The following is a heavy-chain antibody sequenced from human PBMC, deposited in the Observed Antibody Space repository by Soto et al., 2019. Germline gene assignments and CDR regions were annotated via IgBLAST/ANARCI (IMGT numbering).Heavy chain of an antibody. CDR1: GFTFSSYS. V-gene: IGHV3-21*01. Sequence: PGGSLRLSCAASGFTFSSYSMNWVRQAPGKGLEWVSSISSSSSYIYYADSVKGRFTISRDNAKNSLYLQMNSLRAEDTAVYYCARVLQWERAAGIDYWGQGTLVTVPQ. J-gene: IGHJ4*02. D-gene: IGHD1-26*01. CDR2: ISSSSSYI. CDR3: ARVLQWERAAGIDY.